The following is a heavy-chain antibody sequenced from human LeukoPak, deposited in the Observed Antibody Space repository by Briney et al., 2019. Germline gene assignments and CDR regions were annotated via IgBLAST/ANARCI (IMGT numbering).Heavy chain of an antibody. D-gene: IGHD3-10*01. Sequence: SETLSLTCTVSGGSMKNYYWSWIRQPPGKGLEWIGDIYYTGSTKYNPSLQSRFTISVDTSRNQFSLKMNSVTAADTAVYFCARVPGLAPDYWGQGTLITVSS. CDR1: GGSMKNYY. J-gene: IGHJ4*02. V-gene: IGHV4-59*01. CDR3: ARVPGLAPDY. CDR2: IYYTGST.